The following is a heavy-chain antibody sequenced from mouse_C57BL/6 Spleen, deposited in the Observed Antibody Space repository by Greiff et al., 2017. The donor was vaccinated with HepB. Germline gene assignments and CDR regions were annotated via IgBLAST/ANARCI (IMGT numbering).Heavy chain of an antibody. V-gene: IGHV1-19*01. CDR2: INPYNGGT. CDR3: ARAGGDAMDY. Sequence: EVKLQESGPVLVKPGASVKMSCKASGYTFTDYYMNWVKQSHGKSLEWIGVINPYNGGTSYNQKFKGKATLTVDKSSSTAYMELNSLTSEDSAVYYCARAGGDAMDYWGQGTSVTVSS. CDR1: GYTFTDYY. J-gene: IGHJ4*01.